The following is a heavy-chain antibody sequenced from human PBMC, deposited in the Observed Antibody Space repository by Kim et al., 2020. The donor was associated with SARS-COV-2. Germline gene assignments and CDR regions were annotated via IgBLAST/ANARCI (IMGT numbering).Heavy chain of an antibody. CDR3: AKAHPIAVATGYYWYFDL. D-gene: IGHD6-19*01. V-gene: IGHV3-23*01. Sequence: GGSLRLSCAASGFTFSSYAMSWVRQAPGKGLEWVSAISGSGGSTYYADSVKGRFTISRDNSKNTLYLQMNSLRAEDTAVYYCAKAHPIAVATGYYWYFDLWGRGTLVTVSS. J-gene: IGHJ2*01. CDR2: ISGSGGST. CDR1: GFTFSSYA.